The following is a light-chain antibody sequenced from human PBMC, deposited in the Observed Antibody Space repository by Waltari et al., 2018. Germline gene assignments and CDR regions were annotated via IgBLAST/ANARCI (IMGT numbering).Light chain of an antibody. V-gene: IGLV3-21*01. Sequence: SYVLTQPPSVSVAPGKAARNICGGNSIGSRSVHGYQQKPAHAPVLVIYYDSASPRGSPERVSVSKSGSTATPRISRVEAGDEAAYYCQLWESGGDRMVYGGGTKLSVL. CDR3: QLWESGGDRMV. CDR2: YDS. J-gene: IGLJ2*01. CDR1: SIGSRS.